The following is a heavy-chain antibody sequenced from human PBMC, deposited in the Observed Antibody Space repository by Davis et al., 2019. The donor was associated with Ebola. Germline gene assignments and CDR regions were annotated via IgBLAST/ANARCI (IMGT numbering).Heavy chain of an antibody. CDR2: IRNKAYGGKT. D-gene: IGHD1-26*01. CDR3: ARESGGGIDY. J-gene: IGHJ4*02. CDR1: GFTVSSNY. Sequence: GESLKISCAASGFTVSSNYMSWVRQTPRKGLEWVGFIRNKAYGGKTEYAASVKGRFTISRDDSGNIAYLQMNSLKIEDTAVYYCARESGGGIDYWGQGTLVTVSS. V-gene: IGHV3-71*01.